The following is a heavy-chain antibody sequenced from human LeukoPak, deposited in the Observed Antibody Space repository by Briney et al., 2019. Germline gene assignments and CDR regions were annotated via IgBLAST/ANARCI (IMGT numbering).Heavy chain of an antibody. CDR2: IWYDGSNK. J-gene: IGHJ4*02. CDR3: AKDWVITMVRGYYFDY. Sequence: GGSLRLSCAASGFTFSSYGMPCFRQAPGKGLEWLAFIWYDGSNKYYADSLKGRFTISRDNSKNPLYLQMNSLRAEDTAVYYCAKDWVITMVRGYYFDYWGQGTLVTVSS. D-gene: IGHD3-10*01. CDR1: GFTFSSYG. V-gene: IGHV3-30*02.